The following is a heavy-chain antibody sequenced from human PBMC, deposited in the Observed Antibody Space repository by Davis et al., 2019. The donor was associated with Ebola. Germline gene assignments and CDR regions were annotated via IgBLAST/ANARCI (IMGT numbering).Heavy chain of an antibody. J-gene: IGHJ3*01. CDR2: IWYDGSRE. D-gene: IGHD1-14*01. Sequence: GESLKISCAASGFSFNTYGMHWVRQAPGKGLEWLAVIWYDGSREYIADSMKSRFTISRDNSRNTLFLQVNSLRVEDTAVYYCARDPAIGQPLSTFDVWGQGTTVTVAS. CDR1: GFSFNTYG. V-gene: IGHV3-33*01. CDR3: ARDPAIGQPLSTFDV.